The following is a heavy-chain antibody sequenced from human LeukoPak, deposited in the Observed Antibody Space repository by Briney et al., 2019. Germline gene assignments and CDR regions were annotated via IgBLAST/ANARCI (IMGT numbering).Heavy chain of an antibody. Sequence: GESLKISCKGSGYTFFTYWIGWVRQMPGKGLEWMGIIYPGDSDTRYSPSFQGQVTISADKSIRTAYLQWSSLKASDTAMYYCARQIPRQTGYYYYYMDVWGKGTTVTVSS. CDR1: GYTFFTYW. CDR3: ARQIPRQTGYYYYYMDV. J-gene: IGHJ6*03. V-gene: IGHV5-51*01. CDR2: IYPGDSDT.